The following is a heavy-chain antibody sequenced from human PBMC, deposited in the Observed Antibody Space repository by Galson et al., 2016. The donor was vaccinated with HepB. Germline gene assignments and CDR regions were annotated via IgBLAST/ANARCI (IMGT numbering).Heavy chain of an antibody. V-gene: IGHV2-5*02. CDR1: GFSFSTSGVA. Sequence: PALVKPTQTLTLTCTFSGFSFSTSGVAVGWIRQPPGKALEWLALIYWDDDKRYSPSLKSRLSITKDTSKNQVVLTMTNMDPLDTATYSCAHVQDGPRIRILGTFDPWGQGILVTVSA. CDR3: AHVQDGPRIRILGTFDP. CDR2: IYWDDDK. J-gene: IGHJ5*02. D-gene: IGHD5-12*01.